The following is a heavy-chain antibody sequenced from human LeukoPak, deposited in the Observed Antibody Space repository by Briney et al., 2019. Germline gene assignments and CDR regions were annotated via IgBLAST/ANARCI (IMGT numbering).Heavy chain of an antibody. D-gene: IGHD5-18*01. V-gene: IGHV7-4-1*02. CDR3: ARGYIYGYGHQYGMDV. Sequence: ASVKVSCKASGYTLTSYAMNWVRQAPGQGLEWMGWINTNTGNPTYAQGFTGRFVFSLDTSVSTTCLQISSLQAEDTALYYCARGYIYGYGHQYGMDVWGKGTTVTVSS. CDR2: INTNTGNP. CDR1: GYTLTSYA. J-gene: IGHJ6*04.